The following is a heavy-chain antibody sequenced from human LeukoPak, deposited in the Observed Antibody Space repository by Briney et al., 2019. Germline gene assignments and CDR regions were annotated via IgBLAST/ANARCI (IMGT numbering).Heavy chain of an antibody. V-gene: IGHV1-46*02. J-gene: IGHJ4*02. CDR1: GYTFNSYD. CDR3: AREGTGVYYYDSSGLFDY. CDR2: INPSGGST. Sequence: GASVKVSCKASGYTFNSYDINWVRQAPGQGLEWMGIINPSGGSTSYAQKFQGRVTMTRDTSTSTVYMELSSLRSEDTAVYYCAREGTGVYYYDSSGLFDYWGQGTLVTVSS. D-gene: IGHD3-22*01.